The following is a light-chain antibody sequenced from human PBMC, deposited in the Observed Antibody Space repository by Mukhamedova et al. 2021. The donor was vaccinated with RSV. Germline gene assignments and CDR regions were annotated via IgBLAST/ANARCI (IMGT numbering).Light chain of an antibody. Sequence: GERATLSCRASQSVSSSYLAWYQQKPGQAPRLLIYGASSRATGIPDRFSGSGSGTDFTLTISRLEPEVFAVYYCQQYGSSPLTFGG. CDR2: GAS. J-gene: IGKJ4*01. CDR1: QSVSSSY. CDR3: QQYGSSPLT. V-gene: IGKV3-20*01.